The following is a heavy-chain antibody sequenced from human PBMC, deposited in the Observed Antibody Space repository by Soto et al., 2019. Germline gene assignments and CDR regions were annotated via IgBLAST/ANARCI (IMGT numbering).Heavy chain of an antibody. J-gene: IGHJ4*02. Sequence: VHLVESGGGWVQTGGSLRLSCAASGFTFTRYWMSWVRQAPGKWLEWVANIKQEGREKYYVDSVKGRFTISRDNGKNPLYLQMKSLIAEDTAVYYCARGLREVDYWGQGTMVTVSS. CDR3: ARGLREVDY. CDR2: IKQEGREK. V-gene: IGHV3-7*01. CDR1: GFTFTRYW.